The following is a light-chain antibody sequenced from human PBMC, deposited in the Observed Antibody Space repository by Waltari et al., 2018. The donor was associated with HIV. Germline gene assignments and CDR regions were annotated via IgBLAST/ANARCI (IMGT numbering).Light chain of an antibody. Sequence: SYELTQPPSVSVSPVQTASITCSGDQLGDKFVCWYQQRPGQPPVLVMYQDSKRPSGIPELFSGSNSGNTATLTITGTQSMDEADYYCQAWDRSVVFGGGTKLTVL. CDR2: QDS. CDR3: QAWDRSVV. J-gene: IGLJ2*01. V-gene: IGLV3-1*01. CDR1: QLGDKF.